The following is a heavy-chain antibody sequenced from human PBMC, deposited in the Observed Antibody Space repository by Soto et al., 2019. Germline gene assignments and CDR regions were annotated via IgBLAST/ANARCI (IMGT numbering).Heavy chain of an antibody. CDR3: ARMAGPWYFDL. CDR1: GGSFSGFY. V-gene: IGHV4-34*01. J-gene: IGHJ2*01. CDR2: INHSGSS. Sequence: QVQLQQWGAGLLKPSETLSLTCAVHGGSFSGFYWTWIRQPPGKGLEWIGEINHSGSSNYNPPLKSRVTMSLDPSRNQFSLSLNSVTAADTAVYYCARMAGPWYFDLWGRGTLVTVSS.